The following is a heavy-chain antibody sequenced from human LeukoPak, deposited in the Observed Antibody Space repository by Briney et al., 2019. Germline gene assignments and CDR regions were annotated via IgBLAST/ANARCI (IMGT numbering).Heavy chain of an antibody. V-gene: IGHV4-4*07. CDR2: IYTSGST. J-gene: IGHJ6*03. CDR1: GGSISSYY. D-gene: IGHD6-6*01. Sequence: SETLSLTCTVSGGSISSYYWSWIRQPAGKGLEWIGRIYTSGSTNYNPSLKRRVTMSVDTSKNQFSLKLSSVTAADTAVYYCARVKGQLVLSHYYYYMDVWGKGTTVTVSS. CDR3: ARVKGQLVLSHYYYYMDV.